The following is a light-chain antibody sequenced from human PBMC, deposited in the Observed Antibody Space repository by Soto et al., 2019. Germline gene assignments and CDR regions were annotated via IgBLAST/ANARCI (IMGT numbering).Light chain of an antibody. Sequence: QSALTQPASVSGSPGQLITISCTGTSSDVGAYNYVSWYQQHPGKAPKLMIYEVSNRPSGVSHRFSGSKSDNTASLTISGLQTDDEADYYCSSYTGSRTLVFGPGTKVTVL. V-gene: IGLV2-14*01. CDR2: EVS. J-gene: IGLJ1*01. CDR3: SSYTGSRTLV. CDR1: SSDVGAYNY.